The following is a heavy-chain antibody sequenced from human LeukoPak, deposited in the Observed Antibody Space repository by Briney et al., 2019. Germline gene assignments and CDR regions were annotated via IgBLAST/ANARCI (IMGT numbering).Heavy chain of an antibody. CDR2: IKQDGSEK. D-gene: IGHD3-10*01. V-gene: IGHV3-7*01. CDR3: ARDGYYGSGSYYYYYYMDV. J-gene: IGHJ6*03. Sequence: GGSLRLSCAASGFTFSSYWMSWVRQAPGKGLEWVANIKQDGSEKYYVDSVKGRFTISRDNAKNSLYLQMNSLRAEDTAVYYCARDGYYGSGSYYYYYYMDVWGKGTTVTVSS. CDR1: GFTFSSYW.